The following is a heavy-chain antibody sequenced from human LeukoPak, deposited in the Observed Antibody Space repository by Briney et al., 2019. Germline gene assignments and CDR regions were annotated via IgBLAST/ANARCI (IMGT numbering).Heavy chain of an antibody. J-gene: IGHJ4*02. CDR2: IKEDGSEK. CDR1: GFTFTSYF. D-gene: IGHD3-10*01. V-gene: IGHV3-7*01. CDR3: VRYRREGLYYFDY. Sequence: GGSLRLSCAASGFTFTSYFMGWVRQAPGKGLEWVANIKEDGSEKYYADSVRGRFTISRDNAENSVSLQMNSLTVEDTAVYYCVRYRREGLYYFDYWGQGTPVTVSS.